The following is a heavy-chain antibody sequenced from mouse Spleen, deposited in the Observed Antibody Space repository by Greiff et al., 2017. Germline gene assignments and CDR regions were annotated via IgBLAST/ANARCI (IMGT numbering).Heavy chain of an antibody. V-gene: IGHV2-6*02. J-gene: IGHJ1*01. D-gene: IGHD1-2*01. CDR3: ARNSLITTVRYWYFDV. CDR2: IWSDGST. Sequence: VKLMESGPGLVAPSQSLSITCTVSGFSLTSYGVHWVRQPPGKGLEWLAVIWSDGSTTYNSALKSRLSISKDNSKSQVFLKMNSLQTDDTAMYYCARNSLITTVRYWYFDVWGAGTTVTVSS. CDR1: GFSLTSYG.